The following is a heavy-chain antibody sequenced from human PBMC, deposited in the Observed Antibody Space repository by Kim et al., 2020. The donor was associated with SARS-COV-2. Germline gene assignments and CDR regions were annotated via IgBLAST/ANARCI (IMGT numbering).Heavy chain of an antibody. V-gene: IGHV1-69*13. CDR3: ARDLFARYYYGSGSNRYGMDV. CDR2: IIPIFGTA. J-gene: IGHJ6*02. D-gene: IGHD3-10*01. Sequence: SVKVSCKASGGTFSSYAISWVRQAPGQGLEWMGGIIPIFGTANYAQKFQGRVTITADESTSTAYMELSSLRSEDTAVYYCARDLFARYYYGSGSNRYGMDVWGQGTTVTVSS. CDR1: GGTFSSYA.